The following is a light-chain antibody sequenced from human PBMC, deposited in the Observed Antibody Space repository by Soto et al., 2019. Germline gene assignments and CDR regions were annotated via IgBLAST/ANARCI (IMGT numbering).Light chain of an antibody. CDR2: GAS. V-gene: IGKV3-20*01. J-gene: IGKJ4*01. CDR3: QQDGAFGHS. CDR1: QSVSSRY. Sequence: EVIMMQTPETLSLPPGEKATLSCRASQSVSSRYLAWYQQKPGQAPRLLIYGASTRATGIPDNFSGSGSGTDFIVSGIRFEADEFAVYFWQQDGAFGHSFGGGTKVDIK.